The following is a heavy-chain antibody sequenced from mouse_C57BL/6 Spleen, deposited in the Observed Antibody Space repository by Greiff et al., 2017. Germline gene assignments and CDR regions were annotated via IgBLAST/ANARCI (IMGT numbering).Heavy chain of an antibody. D-gene: IGHD2-4*01. CDR2: INPNNGGT. Sequence: VQLQQSGPELVKPGASVKMSCKASGYTFTAYNMHWVKQSHGKSLEWIGYINPNNGGTNYNQKFKGKATLTVNKSSSTAYMELRSLTSEDSAVYYCAREDDYDDAMDYWGQGTSVTVSS. CDR3: AREDDYDDAMDY. V-gene: IGHV1-22*01. J-gene: IGHJ4*01. CDR1: GYTFTAYN.